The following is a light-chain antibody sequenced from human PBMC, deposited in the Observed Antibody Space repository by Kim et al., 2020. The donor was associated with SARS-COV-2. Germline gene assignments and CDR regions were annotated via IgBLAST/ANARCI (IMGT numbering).Light chain of an antibody. CDR1: ALPKQY. CDR2: KDS. V-gene: IGLV3-25*03. J-gene: IGLJ1*01. Sequence: SYELTQPPSVSVSPGQTARITCSGDALPKQYAYWYQQKPGQAPVLVIYKDSERPSGIPERFSGSSSGTTVTLTISGVQAEDEADYYCQSGDSSGTFYVFGSGTQLTVL. CDR3: QSGDSSGTFYV.